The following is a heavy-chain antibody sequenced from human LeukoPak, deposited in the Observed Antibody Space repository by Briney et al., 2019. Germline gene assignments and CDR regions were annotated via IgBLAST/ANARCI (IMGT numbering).Heavy chain of an antibody. CDR2: IYHSGST. Sequence: SETLSLTCAVSGYSISSGYYWGWIRQPPGKGLEWIGSIYHSGSTYYNPSLKSRVTLSVDTSKNQFSLKLSSVTAADTAVYYCARGNPISDYWGQGTLVTVSS. V-gene: IGHV4-38-2*01. J-gene: IGHJ4*02. D-gene: IGHD2-21*01. CDR1: GYSISSGYY. CDR3: ARGNPISDY.